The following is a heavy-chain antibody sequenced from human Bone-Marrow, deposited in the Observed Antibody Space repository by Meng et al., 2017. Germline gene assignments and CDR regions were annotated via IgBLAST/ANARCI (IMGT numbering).Heavy chain of an antibody. J-gene: IGHJ4*02. CDR3: ARSEYNRWLRYDY. D-gene: IGHD5-12*01. CDR2: ISYDGSNK. V-gene: IGHV3-30*04. Sequence: GGSLRLSCAASGFTFNSYAMHWVRQAPGKGLEWVAVISYDGSNKYYADSVKGRFTISRDNSKNTLYLQMNSLRAEDTAVYYCARSEYNRWLRYDYWGQGTLVTVSS. CDR1: GFTFNSYA.